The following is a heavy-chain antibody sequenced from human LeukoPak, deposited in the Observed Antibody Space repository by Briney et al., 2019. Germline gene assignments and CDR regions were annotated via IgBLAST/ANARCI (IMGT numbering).Heavy chain of an antibody. CDR3: AKDRRYYDSSGYRELNDY. CDR1: GFTFSSYG. V-gene: IGHV3-33*06. D-gene: IGHD3-22*01. J-gene: IGHJ4*02. CDR2: IWYDGSNK. Sequence: GGSLRLSCAASGFTFSSYGMHWVRQAPGKGLEWVAVIWYDGSNKYYADSVKGRFTISRDNSKNTLYLQMNSLRAEDTAVYYCAKDRRYYDSSGYRELNDYWGQGTLVTVSS.